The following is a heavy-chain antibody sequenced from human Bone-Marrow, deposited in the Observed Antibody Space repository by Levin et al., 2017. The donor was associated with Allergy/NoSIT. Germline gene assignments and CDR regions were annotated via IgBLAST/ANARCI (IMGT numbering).Heavy chain of an antibody. J-gene: IGHJ4*02. V-gene: IGHV4-39*01. CDR2: IHDGGTT. CDR1: GAAASSNTDF. CDR3: SRHSLAAPIREVIVDFDY. D-gene: IGHD3-16*02. Sequence: PSETLSLTCTGSGAAASSNTDFGGWIRQPPGKGLEWIGSIHDGGTTHYNPSLKSRVTMSVDTSKNQFSLKLSSVTAADTGIYYCSRHSLAAPIREVIVDFDYWGRGILVTVSS.